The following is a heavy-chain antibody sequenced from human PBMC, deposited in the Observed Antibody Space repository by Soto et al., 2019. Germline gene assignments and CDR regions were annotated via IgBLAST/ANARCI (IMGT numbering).Heavy chain of an antibody. V-gene: IGHV1-8*01. CDR3: ASAIRNHLFCDH. Sequence: QVQLVQSGAEVRKPGASVKVSCKASGYTFSDYDIGWVRQATGQGLEWMGWMNPNSANTGYAQKFQGRVTMTRDTTISTAYMELNSLTSAATAVYYCASAIRNHLFCDHWGQGTLVTVSS. J-gene: IGHJ4*02. CDR2: MNPNSANT. CDR1: GYTFSDYD. D-gene: IGHD2-21*01.